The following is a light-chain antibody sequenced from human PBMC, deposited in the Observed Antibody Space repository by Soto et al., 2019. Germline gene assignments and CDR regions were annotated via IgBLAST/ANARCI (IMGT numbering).Light chain of an antibody. CDR1: NIGSKS. CDR3: QVWDSSSDQEV. V-gene: IGLV3-21*04. Sequence: SYELTQPPSVSVAPGKTARITCGGNNIGSKSVHWYQQKPGQAPVLVIYYDSDRPSGIPERFSGSNSGNTATLTISRVEAGDEADYYCQVWDSSSDQEVFGTGTKVTVL. CDR2: YDS. J-gene: IGLJ1*01.